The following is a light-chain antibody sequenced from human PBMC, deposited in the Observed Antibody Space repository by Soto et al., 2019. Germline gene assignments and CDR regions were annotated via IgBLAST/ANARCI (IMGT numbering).Light chain of an antibody. CDR2: DDS. CDR1: NIGSKS. CDR3: QVWDGVSDHEV. V-gene: IGLV3-21*02. J-gene: IGLJ3*02. Sequence: SYELTQPPSVSVAPGQTARITCGGNNIGSKSVHWYQQRPGQAPVLVVYDDSDRPSWTPERFSGSNSGNTATRTISRVEAVDQANYYCQVWDGVSDHEVLGGGTRVTLL.